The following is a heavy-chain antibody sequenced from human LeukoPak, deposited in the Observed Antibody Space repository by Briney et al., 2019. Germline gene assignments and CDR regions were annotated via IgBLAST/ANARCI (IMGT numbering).Heavy chain of an antibody. CDR1: GGSISSGIHY. V-gene: IGHV4-39*07. D-gene: IGHD5-18*01. CDR2: IYYRGNT. Sequence: SETLSLTCTVSGGSISSGIHYWAWIRQPPGKGLEWIGSIYYRGNTYYNPSLKSRVTLSVDTSKNQFSLKLSSVTAADTAVYYCAREPAWDTEKGYFYYWGQGTLVTVSS. CDR3: AREPAWDTEKGYFYY. J-gene: IGHJ4*02.